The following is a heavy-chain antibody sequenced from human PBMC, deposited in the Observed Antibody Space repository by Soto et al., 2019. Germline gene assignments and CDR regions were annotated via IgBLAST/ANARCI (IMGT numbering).Heavy chain of an antibody. J-gene: IGHJ3*02. CDR3: ARDLRGSAGDAFDI. CDR1: GFTVSSNY. D-gene: IGHD3-10*01. V-gene: IGHV3-53*01. Sequence: GGSLRLSCAASGFTVSSNYMSWVRQAPGKGLEWVSVIYSGGSTYYADSVKGRFTISRDNSKNTLYLQMNSLRAEDTAVYYCARDLRGSAGDAFDIWGQGTMVTGSS. CDR2: IYSGGST.